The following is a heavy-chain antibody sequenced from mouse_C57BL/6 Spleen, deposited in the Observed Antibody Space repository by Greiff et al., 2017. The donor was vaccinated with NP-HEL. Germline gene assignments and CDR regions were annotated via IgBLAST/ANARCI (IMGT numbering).Heavy chain of an antibody. CDR2: IDPSDSYT. D-gene: IGHD1-1*01. V-gene: IGHV1-69*01. Sequence: QVQLQQPGAELVMPGASVKLSCKASGYTFTSYWLHWVKQRPGQGLEWIGEIDPSDSYTNYNQKFKGKSTLTVDKSSSTAYMQLSSLTSEDSAVYYCARKYYGSSLYYAMDYWGQGTSVTVSS. CDR1: GYTFTSYW. CDR3: ARKYYGSSLYYAMDY. J-gene: IGHJ4*01.